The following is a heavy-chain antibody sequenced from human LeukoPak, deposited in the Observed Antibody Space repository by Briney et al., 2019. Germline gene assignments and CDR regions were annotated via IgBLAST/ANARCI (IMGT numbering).Heavy chain of an antibody. V-gene: IGHV3-33*01. D-gene: IGHD5-18*01. CDR1: GFTFTSYG. Sequence: PGTSLRRSCAASGFTFTSYGMLWVRQAPGKGLEWVALIWYDGSNKYYADSVRGRFTISRDNSRNTLYLQMNSLRAEDTALYYCARDRGYNYAHPLDYWGQGTLVTVSS. J-gene: IGHJ4*02. CDR2: IWYDGSNK. CDR3: ARDRGYNYAHPLDY.